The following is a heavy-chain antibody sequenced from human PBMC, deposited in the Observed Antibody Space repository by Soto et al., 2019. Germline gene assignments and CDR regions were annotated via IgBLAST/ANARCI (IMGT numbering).Heavy chain of an antibody. V-gene: IGHV3-30-3*01. CDR2: ISYDGSNK. Sequence: QVQLVESGGGVVQPGRSLRLSCAASGFTFSSYAMHWVRQAPGKGLEWVAVISYDGSNKYYADSVKGRFTISRDNSKNTLYRQMNSLRAEDTAVYYCARFGLYSSGWERDYWGQGTLVTVSS. J-gene: IGHJ4*02. CDR3: ARFGLYSSGWERDY. CDR1: GFTFSSYA. D-gene: IGHD6-19*01.